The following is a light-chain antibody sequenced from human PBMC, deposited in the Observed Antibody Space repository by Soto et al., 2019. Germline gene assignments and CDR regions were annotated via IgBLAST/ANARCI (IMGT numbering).Light chain of an antibody. Sequence: DLQMTQSPSTVSASVGDSVTITCRASQSISNWLAWYQLKPGTAPTLLIYDASRLKSGVPSRFSGSGSGTEFTLTIGSLQPDDFANYYCQRYNGYFGQGNKLEI. CDR3: QRYNGY. J-gene: IGKJ2*01. V-gene: IGKV1-5*01. CDR2: DAS. CDR1: QSISNW.